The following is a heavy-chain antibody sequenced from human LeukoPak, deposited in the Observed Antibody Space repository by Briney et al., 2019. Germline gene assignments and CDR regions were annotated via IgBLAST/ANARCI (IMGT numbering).Heavy chain of an antibody. CDR3: ARGRRAFYESRGNRFYYYMDV. Sequence: PSETLSLTCAVYGGSFSDFHWTWIRQSPGKGLEWIGEINRNNYNPSLKSRVTISLDTSKNQFSLNLTSVTAADTAVYYCARGRRAFYESRGNRFYYYMDVWGKGTTVIVSS. D-gene: IGHD3-22*01. CDR1: GGSFSDFH. V-gene: IGHV4-34*01. CDR2: INRN. J-gene: IGHJ6*03.